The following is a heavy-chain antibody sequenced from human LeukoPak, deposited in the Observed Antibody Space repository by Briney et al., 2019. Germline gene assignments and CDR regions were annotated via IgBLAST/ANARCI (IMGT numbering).Heavy chain of an antibody. CDR3: ARVVQSTDSSGFYLPEYFQH. V-gene: IGHV4-38-2*02. J-gene: IGHJ1*01. CDR2: ISQSGNT. Sequence: PSETLSLTCTVSGYSISGGYDWGWMRQAPGKGLEWLGSISQSGNTYNNPSLKSRVTLSVDTSKNQVSLKLTSVSAADTAVYYCARVVQSTDSSGFYLPEYFQHWGQGTLVTVSS. CDR1: GYSISGGYD. D-gene: IGHD3-22*01.